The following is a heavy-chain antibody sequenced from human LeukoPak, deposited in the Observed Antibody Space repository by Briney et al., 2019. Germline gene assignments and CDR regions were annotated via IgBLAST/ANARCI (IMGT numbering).Heavy chain of an antibody. Sequence: GASVKVSCKASGGTSSSYAISWVRQAPGQGLEWMGGIIPIFGTANYAQKFQGRVTITADESTSTAYMELSSLRSEDTAVYYCASPNYYDSSGYYYLGYDAFDIWGQGTMVTVSS. J-gene: IGHJ3*02. V-gene: IGHV1-69*13. CDR3: ASPNYYDSSGYYYLGYDAFDI. CDR1: GGTSSSYA. D-gene: IGHD3-22*01. CDR2: IIPIFGTA.